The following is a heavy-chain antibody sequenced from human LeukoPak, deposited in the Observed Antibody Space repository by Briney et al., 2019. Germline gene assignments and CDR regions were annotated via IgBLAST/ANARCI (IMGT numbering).Heavy chain of an antibody. CDR1: GFPFSTYS. D-gene: IGHD6-13*01. Sequence: RPGGSLRLSCVTSGFPFSTYSMNWVRQAPGKGLEWLSYITSTSDTIYYADSVKGRLTISRDNAKNSLYLQMNSLRAEDAAVYYCAKDALIWTGSSWYKDYWGQGTLVTVSS. CDR3: AKDALIWTGSSWYKDY. V-gene: IGHV3-48*01. J-gene: IGHJ4*02. CDR2: ITSTSDTI.